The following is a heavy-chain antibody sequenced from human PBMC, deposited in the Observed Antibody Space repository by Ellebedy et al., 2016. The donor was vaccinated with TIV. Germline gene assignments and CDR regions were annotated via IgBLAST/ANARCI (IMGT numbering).Heavy chain of an antibody. CDR1: GYSFTSYW. CDR2: IDPSDSYT. J-gene: IGHJ4*02. Sequence: GESLKISXKGSGYSFTSYWISWVRQMPGKGLEWMGRIDPSDSYTNYSPSFQGHVTISADKSISTAYLQWSSLKASDTAMYYCANYDSSGSDYWGQGTLVTVSS. D-gene: IGHD3-22*01. V-gene: IGHV5-10-1*01. CDR3: ANYDSSGSDY.